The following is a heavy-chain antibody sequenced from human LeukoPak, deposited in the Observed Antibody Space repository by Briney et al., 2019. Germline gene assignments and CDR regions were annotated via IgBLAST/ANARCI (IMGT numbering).Heavy chain of an antibody. D-gene: IGHD3-16*02. Sequence: GGSLRLSWTASGFTFGDYAMSWVRQAPGKWLEWVGFIRSKAYGGTTEYSASVKGRFTISRDDSKRIAYLQMTSLKPEDTAVYYCTRGYTDFDYWGQGTLVTVSS. CDR1: GFTFGDYA. CDR2: IRSKAYGGTT. V-gene: IGHV3-49*04. J-gene: IGHJ4*02. CDR3: TRGYTDFDY.